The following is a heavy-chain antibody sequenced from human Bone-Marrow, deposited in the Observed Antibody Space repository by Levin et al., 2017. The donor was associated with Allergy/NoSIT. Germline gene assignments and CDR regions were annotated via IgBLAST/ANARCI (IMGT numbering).Heavy chain of an antibody. J-gene: IGHJ4*02. V-gene: IGHV3-23*01. D-gene: IGHD3-22*01. CDR2: ISGSGDTI. CDR1: GFTFSNYA. Sequence: PGGSLRLSCAASGFTFSNYAMNWVRQAPGKGLEWVSLISGSGDTIYYADSVRGRFTISRDNSKSSLYLQMNSLRAEDTALYYCARDRGTYYNNNDSRDNNFGDPIFDSWGQGTLVTVSS. CDR3: ARDRGTYYNNNDSRDNNFGDPIFDS.